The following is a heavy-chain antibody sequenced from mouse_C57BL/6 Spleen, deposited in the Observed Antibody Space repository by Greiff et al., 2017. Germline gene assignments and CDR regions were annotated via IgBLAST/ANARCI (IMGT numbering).Heavy chain of an antibody. J-gene: IGHJ4*01. V-gene: IGHV5-6*01. CDR2: ISSGGSYT. CDR3: ARDSYYDYEYAMDY. D-gene: IGHD2-4*01. Sequence: EVQVVESGGDLVKPGGSLKLSCAASGFTFSSYGMYWVRQTPDKRLEWVATISSGGSYTYYPDSVKGRYTISRDNAKNNLYLQMSSLKSEDTAMYYCARDSYYDYEYAMDYWGQGTSVTVSS. CDR1: GFTFSSYG.